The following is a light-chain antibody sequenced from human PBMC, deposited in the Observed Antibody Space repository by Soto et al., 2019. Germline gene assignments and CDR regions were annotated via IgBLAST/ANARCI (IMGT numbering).Light chain of an antibody. V-gene: IGLV2-14*01. CDR2: EVT. CDR3: SSYTTSSTYV. Sequence: QSALTQPASVSGSPGQSITISCTGSGSDIGAYNYVSWFQQHPGKAPKLIIYEVTNRPSGVSYRFSGSRSGITASLTISGLQAEDEADYYCSSYTTSSTYVFGTATKVTVL. CDR1: GSDIGAYNY. J-gene: IGLJ1*01.